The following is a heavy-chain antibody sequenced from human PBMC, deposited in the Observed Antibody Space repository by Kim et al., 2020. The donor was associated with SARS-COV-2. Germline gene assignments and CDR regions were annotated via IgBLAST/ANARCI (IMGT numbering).Heavy chain of an antibody. CDR2: IYYSGST. CDR1: GGSISSYY. V-gene: IGHV4-59*13. CDR3: ARDNWNDEGAFDI. J-gene: IGHJ3*02. D-gene: IGHD1-20*01. Sequence: SETLSLTCTVSGGSISSYYWSWIRQPPGKGLEWIGYIYYSGSTNYNPSLKSRVTISVDTSKNQFSLKLSSVTAADTAVYYCARDNWNDEGAFDIWGQGTMVTVSS.